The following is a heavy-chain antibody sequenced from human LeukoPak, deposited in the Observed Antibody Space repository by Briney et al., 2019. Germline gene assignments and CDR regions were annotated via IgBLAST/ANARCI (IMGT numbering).Heavy chain of an antibody. CDR3: ARAVLWFGELFLDY. CDR2: INHSGST. J-gene: IGHJ4*02. Sequence: SETLSLTCAVYGGSFSGYYWSWIRQPPGKGLEWIGEINHSGSTNYNPSLKSRVTISVDTSKNQFSLKLSSVTAADTAVYYCARAVLWFGELFLDYWGQGTLVTVSS. D-gene: IGHD3-10*01. V-gene: IGHV4-34*01. CDR1: GGSFSGYY.